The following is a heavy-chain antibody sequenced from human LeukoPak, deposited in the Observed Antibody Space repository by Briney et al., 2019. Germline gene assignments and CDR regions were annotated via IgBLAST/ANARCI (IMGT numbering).Heavy chain of an antibody. D-gene: IGHD3-22*01. CDR2: ISGSGGST. Sequence: GGSLRLSCAASGFTFSGYAMSWVRQAPGKGLEWVSAISGSGGSTYYADSVKGRFTISRDNSKNTLYLQMNSLRAEDTAVYYCAKVHYYDSSGYYYVSRYFDYWGQGTLVTVSS. J-gene: IGHJ4*02. CDR3: AKVHYYDSSGYYYVSRYFDY. CDR1: GFTFSGYA. V-gene: IGHV3-23*01.